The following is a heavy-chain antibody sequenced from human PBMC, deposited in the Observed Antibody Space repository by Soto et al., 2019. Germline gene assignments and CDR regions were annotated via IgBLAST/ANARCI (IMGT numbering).Heavy chain of an antibody. CDR3: ARGNHRWLQLWYFDL. V-gene: IGHV1-69*05. Sequence: QVQLVQSGAEVKKPGSSVTVSCKASGGTFRSYTISWVRQAPGQGLEWMGGIIPIFGTENYAQKIQGRVTITPHESTSTAYMELSSLRSEDTAVYYCARGNHRWLQLWYFDLWGRGTLVTVSS. J-gene: IGHJ2*01. CDR1: GGTFRSYT. D-gene: IGHD5-12*01. CDR2: IIPIFGTE.